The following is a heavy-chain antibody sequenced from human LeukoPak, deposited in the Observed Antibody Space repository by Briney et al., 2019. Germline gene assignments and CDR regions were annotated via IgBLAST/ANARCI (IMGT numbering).Heavy chain of an antibody. D-gene: IGHD2-2*01. Sequence: PGGSLRLSCAASGFTFSTYAMSWVRQAPGKGLEWIGSMYYSGGTYYNPSLKSRVTISIDTSRNQFSLKLNSVTAADTAVYYCARLVRYCSTNSCYPFDYWGQGTLVTVSS. CDR2: MYYSGGT. J-gene: IGHJ4*02. CDR3: ARLVRYCSTNSCYPFDY. CDR1: GFTFSTYA. V-gene: IGHV4-39*01.